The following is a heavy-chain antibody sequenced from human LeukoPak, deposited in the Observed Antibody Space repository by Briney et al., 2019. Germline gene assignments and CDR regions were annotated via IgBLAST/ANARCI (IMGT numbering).Heavy chain of an antibody. CDR3: ARPGPDYGDYRAFDI. Sequence: PSETLSLTCTVSGGSISSTTYYWGWIRQPPGKGLEWIGSIFYSGSTYYNPSLKSRVTLSVDTSRNQFSLRLSSVTAADTAVYYCARPGPDYGDYRAFDIWGQGTMVTVSS. V-gene: IGHV4-39*01. D-gene: IGHD4-17*01. CDR1: GGSISSTTYY. CDR2: IFYSGST. J-gene: IGHJ3*02.